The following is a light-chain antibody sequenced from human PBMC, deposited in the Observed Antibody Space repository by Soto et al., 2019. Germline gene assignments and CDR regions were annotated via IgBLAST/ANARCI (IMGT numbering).Light chain of an antibody. V-gene: IGKV1-5*01. CDR1: QSISTW. Sequence: DIQMTQSPSTLSASVGDRVTITCRASQSISTWLAWYQQKPGNAPKLLIFDASNLESGVPSRFSGSGSGTEFTLTIDSLQPDDFAVYYCQQYGSSPYTFGQGTKLEIK. J-gene: IGKJ2*01. CDR2: DAS. CDR3: QQYGSSPYT.